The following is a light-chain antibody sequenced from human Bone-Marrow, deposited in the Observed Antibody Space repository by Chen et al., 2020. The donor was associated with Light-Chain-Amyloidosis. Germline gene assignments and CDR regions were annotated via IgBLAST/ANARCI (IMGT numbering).Light chain of an antibody. CDR1: HSHLESDGNNY. CDR2: LAS. V-gene: IGKV2-28*01. J-gene: IGKJ3*01. Sequence: IVLSQSPLSVTVTPGEPASISCTSSHSHLESDGNNYLDWYLQKPGQSPHLLIYLASDPAPGVPDRFSGSGSGKNFTLKISRVEAEDVGVYYCMQGSLSTFTFGPGTKVEI. CDR3: MQGSLSTFT.